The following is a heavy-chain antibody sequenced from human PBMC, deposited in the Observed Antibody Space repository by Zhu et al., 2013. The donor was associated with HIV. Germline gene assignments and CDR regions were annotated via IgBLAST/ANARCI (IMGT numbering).Heavy chain of an antibody. CDR3: VRGEYYYGSGTPFDY. CDR2: MNPDNGNT. V-gene: IGHV1-8*01. D-gene: IGHD3-10*01. J-gene: IGHJ4*02. Sequence: QVQLVQSGAEVKKPGAPVKVSCKASGYTFSDYDITWVRQASGQGLEWMGWMNPDNGNTGYAQKFQGRITMTRKASITTAYMELSSLRSEDTAVYYCVRGEYYYGSGTPFDYWGQGTLVTVSS. CDR1: GYTFSDYD.